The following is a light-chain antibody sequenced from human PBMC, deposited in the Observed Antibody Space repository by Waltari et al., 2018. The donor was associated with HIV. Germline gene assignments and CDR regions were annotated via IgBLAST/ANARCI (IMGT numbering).Light chain of an antibody. CDR3: QQYNNWPPLT. Sequence: ETVMTKHPATLSVSPGERATLSCRASQSVGSDVAWYQQQPGQAPRLLIYGASTRATGIPARFSGSGSGTEFTLTISSLQSEDFAVYYCQQYNNWPPLTFGGGTKVEIK. CDR1: QSVGSD. J-gene: IGKJ4*01. V-gene: IGKV3-15*01. CDR2: GAS.